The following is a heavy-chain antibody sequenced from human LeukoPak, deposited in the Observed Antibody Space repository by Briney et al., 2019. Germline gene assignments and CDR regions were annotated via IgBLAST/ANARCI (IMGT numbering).Heavy chain of an antibody. CDR1: GFTFRNYA. CDR2: ISGSGGST. CDR3: AKGAYYDILTGYYVDY. D-gene: IGHD3-9*01. V-gene: IGHV3-23*01. Sequence: GGSLRLSCAASGFTFRNYAITWVRQAPGKGLEWVSVISGSGGSTYRADSVKGRFTISRDNSKNTLYLQMNSLRAEDTAVYYCAKGAYYDILTGYYVDYWGQGTLVTVSS. J-gene: IGHJ4*02.